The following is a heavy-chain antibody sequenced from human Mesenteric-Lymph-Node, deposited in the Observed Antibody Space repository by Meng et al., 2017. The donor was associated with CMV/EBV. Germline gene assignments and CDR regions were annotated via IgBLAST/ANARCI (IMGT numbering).Heavy chain of an antibody. CDR3: ARDPYGGDPVFGFGY. J-gene: IGHJ4*02. CDR1: GFTFSSYA. D-gene: IGHD2-21*02. CDR2: IYDTGRP. Sequence: GESLKISCAASGFTFSSYAMSWVRQAPGKGLEWVSVIYDTGRPYYADSVKGRFTISRDNAKNSVYLQMDSLRAEDTAVYYCARDPYGGDPVFGFGYWGPGTLVTVSS. V-gene: IGHV3-23*01.